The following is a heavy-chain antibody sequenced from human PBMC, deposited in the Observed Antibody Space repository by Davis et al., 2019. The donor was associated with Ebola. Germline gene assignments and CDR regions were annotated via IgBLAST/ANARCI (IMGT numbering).Heavy chain of an antibody. D-gene: IGHD1-26*01. CDR2: VSVPGLT. J-gene: IGHJ4*02. V-gene: IGHV3-23*01. CDR1: GFSFSDYG. CDR3: AKGEWEIPSIFDY. Sequence: PGGSLRLSCTASGFSFSDYGMSWVRQAPGKGLEWVSEVSVPGLTHYADPVKGRFTISRDISKNIVYLEMKSLRAEDTAIYYCAKGEWEIPSIFDYWGQGTLVTVPS.